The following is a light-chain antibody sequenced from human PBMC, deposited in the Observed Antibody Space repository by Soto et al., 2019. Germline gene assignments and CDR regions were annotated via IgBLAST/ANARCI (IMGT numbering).Light chain of an antibody. CDR2: GNN. J-gene: IGLJ3*02. CDR3: QSYDNSLSAWV. V-gene: IGLV1-40*01. CDR1: SSNFGAGYD. Sequence: QSVLTQPPSVSGAPGQRVTISCTGSSSNFGAGYDVHWYQQLPGTAPKLLIYGNNNRPSGVPDRFSGSKSGTSASLAIAGLQAEDEADYYCQSYDNSLSAWVFGGGIKLTVL.